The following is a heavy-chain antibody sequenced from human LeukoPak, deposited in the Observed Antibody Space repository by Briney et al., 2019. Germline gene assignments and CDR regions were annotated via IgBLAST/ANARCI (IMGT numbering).Heavy chain of an antibody. D-gene: IGHD3-3*01. CDR2: ISAYNGNT. CDR3: ARGTYYDFWSGLKPYYYYMDV. V-gene: IGHV1-18*01. Sequence: ASVKVSCKASGYTFISYGISWVRQAPGQGLEWMGWISAYNGNTNYAQKLQGRVTMTTDTSTSTAYMELRSLRSDDTAVYYCARGTYYDFWSGLKPYYYYMDVRGKGTTVTVSS. J-gene: IGHJ6*03. CDR1: GYTFISYG.